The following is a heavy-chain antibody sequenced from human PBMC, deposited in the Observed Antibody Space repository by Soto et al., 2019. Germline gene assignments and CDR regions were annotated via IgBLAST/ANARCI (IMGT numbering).Heavy chain of an antibody. J-gene: IGHJ6*02. D-gene: IGHD1-26*01. CDR3: AKENVVGATAGSGMDV. CDR1: GFTFDDYA. CDR2: ISWNSGSI. V-gene: IGHV3-9*01. Sequence: QPGGSLRLSCAASGFTFDDYAMHWVRQAPEKGLEWVSGISWNSGSIGYADSVKGRFTISRDNAKNSLYLQMNSLRAEDTALYYCAKENVVGATAGSGMDVWGQGTTVTVSS.